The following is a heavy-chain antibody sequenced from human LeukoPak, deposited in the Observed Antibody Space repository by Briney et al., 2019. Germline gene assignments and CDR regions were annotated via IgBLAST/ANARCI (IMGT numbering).Heavy chain of an antibody. CDR2: IDHRGIT. D-gene: IGHD2-2*02. CDR1: GESFSDYY. CDR3: ASRLYYYYGMDV. Sequence: SETLSLTCDVYGESFSDYYWSWIRQPPEKGLEWIGEIDHRGITNYNPSLKSRVTISVDTSKNQFSLNLTSVTAADTAVYYCASRLYYYYGMDVWGQGTTVTVSS. V-gene: IGHV4-34*01. J-gene: IGHJ6*02.